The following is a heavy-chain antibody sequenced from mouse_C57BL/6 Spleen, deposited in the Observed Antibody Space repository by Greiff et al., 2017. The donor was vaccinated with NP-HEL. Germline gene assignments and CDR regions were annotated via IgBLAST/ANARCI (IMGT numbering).Heavy chain of an antibody. CDR1: GFTFSDYG. CDR2: ISSGSSTI. D-gene: IGHD2-1*01. CDR3: ASPIYYGNYVDY. J-gene: IGHJ2*01. Sequence: EVQRVESGGGLVKPGGSLKLSCAASGFTFSDYGMHWVRQAPEKGLEWVAYISSGSSTIYYADTVKGRFTISRDNAKNTLFLQMTSLRSEDTAMYYCASPIYYGNYVDYWGQGTTLTVSS. V-gene: IGHV5-17*01.